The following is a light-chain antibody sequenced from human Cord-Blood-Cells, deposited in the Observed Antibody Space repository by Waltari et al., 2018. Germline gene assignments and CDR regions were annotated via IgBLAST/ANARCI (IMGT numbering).Light chain of an antibody. CDR3: NSRDSSGNHWV. CDR2: GKN. Sequence: SSELTQDPALSVALAQSVRITSQGDTLLRNYARWYQQKPGQAPVLVIYGKNNRPSGIPDRFSGSSSGNTASLTITGAQAEDEADYYCNSRDSSGNHWVFGGGTKLTVL. J-gene: IGLJ3*02. V-gene: IGLV3-19*01. CDR1: TLLRNY.